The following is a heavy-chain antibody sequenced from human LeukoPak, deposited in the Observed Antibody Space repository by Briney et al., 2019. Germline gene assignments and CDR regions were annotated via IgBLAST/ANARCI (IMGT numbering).Heavy chain of an antibody. CDR3: ARRTYFDL. CDR1: GGSISNYY. V-gene: IGHV4-59*08. CDR2: IYYSGST. Sequence: SETLSLTCNVSGGSISNYYWSWIRQPPGKGLEWIGYIYYSGSTNYNPSLKSRVTISVDTSKNQVSLRLSSVTAADTAVYYCARRTYFDLWGRGTLVTVSS. J-gene: IGHJ2*01.